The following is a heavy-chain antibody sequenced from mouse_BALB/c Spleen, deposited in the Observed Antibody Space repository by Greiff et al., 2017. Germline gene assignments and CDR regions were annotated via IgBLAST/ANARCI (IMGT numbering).Heavy chain of an antibody. V-gene: IGHV1-14*01. Sequence: EVQRVESGPELVKPGASVKMSCKASGYTFTSYVMHWVKQKPGQGLEWIGYINPYNDGTKYNEKFKGKATLTSDKSSSTAYMELSSLTSEDSAVYYCARRGGYDRYFDVWGAGTTVTVSS. CDR1: GYTFTSYV. CDR2: INPYNDGT. J-gene: IGHJ1*01. D-gene: IGHD2-2*01. CDR3: ARRGGYDRYFDV.